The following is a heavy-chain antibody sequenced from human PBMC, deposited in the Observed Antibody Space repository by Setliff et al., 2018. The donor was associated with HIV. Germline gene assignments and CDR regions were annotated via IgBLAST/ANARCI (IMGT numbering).Heavy chain of an antibody. V-gene: IGHV1-18*01. CDR3: ARDCDYGDVDANFDY. CDR1: GYTFTSYG. D-gene: IGHD4-17*01. J-gene: IGHJ4*02. CDR2: ISAYNGNT. Sequence: ASVKVSCKASGYTFTSYGISWVRQAPGQGLEWMGWISAYNGNTNYAQKLQGRVTMTTDTSTSTAYMELRSLRSDDTAVYYCARDCDYGDVDANFDYWGQGTLVTVSS.